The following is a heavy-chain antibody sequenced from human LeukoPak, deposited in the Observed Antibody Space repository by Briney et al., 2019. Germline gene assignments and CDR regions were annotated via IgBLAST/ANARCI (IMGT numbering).Heavy chain of an antibody. V-gene: IGHV4-59*08. CDR3: ARHLYCGGDCYSGRNHYYGLDV. Sequence: PSETLSLTCTVSDGSISDYNWSWIRQPPGKGLEWIGYMYYTGSTNYNPSLKSRVSISVDTSKRQFSLKLRSVTAADTAVYYCARHLYCGGDCYSGRNHYYGLDVWGQGTTVTVSS. CDR2: MYYTGST. J-gene: IGHJ6*02. CDR1: DGSISDYN. D-gene: IGHD2-21*02.